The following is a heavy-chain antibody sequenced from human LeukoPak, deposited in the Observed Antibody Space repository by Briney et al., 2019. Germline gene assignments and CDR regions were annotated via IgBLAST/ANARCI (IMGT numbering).Heavy chain of an antibody. J-gene: IGHJ6*02. CDR1: GYTFTSYG. CDR2: ISAYNGNT. D-gene: IGHD6-19*01. Sequence: GASVKVSCKASGYTFTSYGISWVRQAPGQGLEWMGWISAYNGNTNYAQKLQGRVTMTTDTSTSTAYMELRSLRSDDTAVYYCARPTLEGGIAVADYGMDVWGQGTQVIVSS. CDR3: ARPTLEGGIAVADYGMDV. V-gene: IGHV1-18*01.